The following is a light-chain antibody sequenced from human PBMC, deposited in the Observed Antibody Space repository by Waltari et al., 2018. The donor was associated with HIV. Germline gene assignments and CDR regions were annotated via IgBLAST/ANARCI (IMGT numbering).Light chain of an antibody. CDR1: RSNIGRKT. Sequence: QSVLTQPPSASGTPGQRVTISCSASRSNIGRKTVIWYQQPPGTAPKLLIYSNDQRPSGVPDRFSGSKSGTSASLAISGLQSEDEAGYYCAAWDVSLNGLVFGGGTKLTVL. V-gene: IGLV1-44*01. CDR3: AAWDVSLNGLV. J-gene: IGLJ2*01. CDR2: SND.